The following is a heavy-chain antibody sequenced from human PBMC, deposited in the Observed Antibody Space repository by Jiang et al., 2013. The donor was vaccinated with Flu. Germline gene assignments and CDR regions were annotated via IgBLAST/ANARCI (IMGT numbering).Heavy chain of an antibody. CDR3: ARGNMVFGVAGFDN. CDR1: GDSISGDDYY. D-gene: IGHD3-3*01. Sequence: PGLVKPSQTLSLTCTVSGDSISGDDYYWSWIRQPPGKGLEWVGYIYYSGSTDYNPSLKSRLSMSVDTSKNQFYLNLGSVTAADTAVYYCARGNMVFGVAGFDNWGQGTLVTVSS. J-gene: IGHJ4*02. V-gene: IGHV4-30-4*01. CDR2: IYYSGST.